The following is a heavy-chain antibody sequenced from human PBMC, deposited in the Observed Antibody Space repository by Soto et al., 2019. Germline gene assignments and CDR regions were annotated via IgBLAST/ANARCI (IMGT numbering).Heavy chain of an antibody. CDR2: ISGSGGST. CDR3: AKGRDGSGSYYITTCMDV. V-gene: IGHV3-23*01. Sequence: PGGSLRLSCAASGFTFSSYAMSWVRQAPGKGLEWVSAISGSGGSTYYADSVKGRFTISRDNSKNTLYLQMNSLRAEDTAVYYCAKGRDGSGSYYITTCMDVWGQGTTVTVSS. D-gene: IGHD3-10*01. J-gene: IGHJ6*02. CDR1: GFTFSSYA.